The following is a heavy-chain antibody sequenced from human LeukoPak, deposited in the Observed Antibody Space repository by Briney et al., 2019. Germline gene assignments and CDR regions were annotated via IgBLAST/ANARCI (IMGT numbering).Heavy chain of an antibody. V-gene: IGHV4-59*08. J-gene: IGHJ4*02. CDR2: IYYSGST. Sequence: SETLSLTCTVSGGSISHYYWSWIRQPPGKGLEWIGYIYYSGSTNCNPSLKSRVTISVDTSKNQFSLNLSSVTAADTAVYYCASSSWSGRFDYWGQGTLVTVSS. CDR3: ASSSWSGRFDY. CDR1: GGSISHYY. D-gene: IGHD6-13*01.